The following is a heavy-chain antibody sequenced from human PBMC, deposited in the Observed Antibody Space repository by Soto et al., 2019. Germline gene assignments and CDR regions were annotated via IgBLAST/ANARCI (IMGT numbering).Heavy chain of an antibody. CDR2: INPKFGDT. CDR3: ARNMDYYYGRGSGNGHGV. J-gene: IGHJ6*02. CDR1: GYTFTAYY. Sequence: QVQLVQSGAEVKEPGDSVRVSCEASGYTFTAYYIHWVRRAPGQGLEWMGWINPKFGDTTYAQDFQGRVSMTRDMSISTVYMELSRLTSXXXAIYYCARNMDYYYGRGSGNGHGVWGQGTTVTVFS. V-gene: IGHV1-2*02. D-gene: IGHD3-10*02.